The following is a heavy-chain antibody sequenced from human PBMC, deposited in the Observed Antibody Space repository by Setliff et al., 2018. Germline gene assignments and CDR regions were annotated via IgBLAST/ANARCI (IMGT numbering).Heavy chain of an antibody. D-gene: IGHD3-10*01. J-gene: IGHJ5*02. CDR2: IYHSGST. CDR1: GYSISSGYY. CDR3: ARERSLWFGELPNWFDP. V-gene: IGHV4-38-2*02. Sequence: SETLSLTCAVSGYSISSGYYWGWIRQPPGKGLEWIGSIYHSGSTYYNPSLKSRVTISVDTSKNQFSLKLSSVTAADTAVYYCARERSLWFGELPNWFDPWGQGTLVTVSS.